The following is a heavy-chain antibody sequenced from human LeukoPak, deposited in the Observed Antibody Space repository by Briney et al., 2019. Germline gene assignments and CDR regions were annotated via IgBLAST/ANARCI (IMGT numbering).Heavy chain of an antibody. CDR3: ARDQEGFDY. CDR1: GCTFTGYY. J-gene: IGHJ4*02. V-gene: IGHV1-46*01. CDR2: IYPRDGST. Sequence: ASVKVSCKASGCTFTGYYMHWVRQAPGQGLEWMGMIYPRDGSTSYAQKFQGRVTVTRDTSTSTVHMELSGLRSEDTAVYYCARDQEGFDYWGQGTLVTVSS.